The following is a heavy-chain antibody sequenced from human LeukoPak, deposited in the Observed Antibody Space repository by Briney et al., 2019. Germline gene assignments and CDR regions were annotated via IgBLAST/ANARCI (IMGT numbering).Heavy chain of an antibody. V-gene: IGHV3-23*01. J-gene: IGHJ4*02. CDR2: ISGSGGST. Sequence: GGSLRLSCAASGFTFSSYAMSWVRQAPGKGLEWVSAISGSGGSTYYADSVKGRFTISRDNSKNTLYLQIHSLRPEDTAVYYCAKDSYYYGSGSYYDGPDYWGQGTLVTVSS. D-gene: IGHD3-10*01. CDR3: AKDSYYYGSGSYYDGPDY. CDR1: GFTFSSYA.